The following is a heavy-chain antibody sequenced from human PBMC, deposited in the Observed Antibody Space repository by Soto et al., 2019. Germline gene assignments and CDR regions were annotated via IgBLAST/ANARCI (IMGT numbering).Heavy chain of an antibody. Sequence: QVQLVESGGGVVQPGRSLRLSCAASGFTFSSYGMHWVRQAPGKGLEWVAVISYDGSNKYYADSVKGRFTISRDNSKNTLYLQMNSLRAEDTAVYYCAKEKHDYGDQYFDYWGQGTLVTVSS. CDR2: ISYDGSNK. CDR1: GFTFSSYG. D-gene: IGHD4-17*01. CDR3: AKEKHDYGDQYFDY. J-gene: IGHJ4*02. V-gene: IGHV3-30*18.